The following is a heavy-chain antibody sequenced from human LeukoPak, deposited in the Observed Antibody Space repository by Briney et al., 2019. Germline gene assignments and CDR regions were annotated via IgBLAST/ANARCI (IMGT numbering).Heavy chain of an antibody. D-gene: IGHD6-13*01. CDR1: GFTFDDYA. J-gene: IGHJ4*02. CDR2: ISWNSGSI. V-gene: IGHV3-9*01. CDR3: ARGSGLAAADLLDY. Sequence: PGRSLRLSCGASGFTFDDYAMHWVRQAPGKGLEWVSGISWNSGSIGYADSVKGRFTISRDNAKNSLYLQMNSLRAEDTAVYYCARGSGLAAADLLDYWGQGTLVTVSS.